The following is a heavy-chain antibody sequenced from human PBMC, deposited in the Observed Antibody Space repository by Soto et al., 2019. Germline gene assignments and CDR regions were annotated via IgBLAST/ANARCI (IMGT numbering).Heavy chain of an antibody. CDR3: ARDGTLYDSRAYYYLY. D-gene: IGHD3-22*01. CDR1: GGTFSSNT. Sequence: QVQLVQSGAEVKKPGSSVKVSCKASGGTFSSNTITWVRQAPGQGLEWMGGITPMFGTPNYAQKFRGRVTLTADESTNTAYMELSSLRSEDTAMYFCARDGTLYDSRAYYYLYWGQGTLVTVSS. CDR2: ITPMFGTP. J-gene: IGHJ4*02. V-gene: IGHV1-69*01.